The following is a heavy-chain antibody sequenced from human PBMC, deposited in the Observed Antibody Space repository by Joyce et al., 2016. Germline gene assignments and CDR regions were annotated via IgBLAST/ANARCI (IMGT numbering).Heavy chain of an antibody. D-gene: IGHD5-12*01. CDR1: GYSFSGYY. CDR2: INPNSGGT. J-gene: IGHJ6*02. V-gene: IGHV1-2*04. CDR3: ARGSATIYRNAMDV. Sequence: QVQLVQSGAEVKKTGASVKVSCKASGYSFSGYYIHWVRQAPGQGLEWMGWINPNSGGTNYAQIFQGWVTMTRDTSISTAFMELSSLRSDDTAVYYCARGSATIYRNAMDVWGQGTTVTVSS.